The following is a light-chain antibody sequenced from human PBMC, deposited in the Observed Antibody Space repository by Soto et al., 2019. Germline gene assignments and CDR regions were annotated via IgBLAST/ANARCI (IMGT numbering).Light chain of an antibody. V-gene: IGLV2-14*01. J-gene: IGLJ1*01. CDR3: SSYTSSSTLSYV. CDR1: RSDVGAYNY. Sequence: QSVLTQPASVSGSPGQSIAISCTGTRSDVGAYNYVSWYQQHPGKAPKLMISEVTNRPPGVSNRFSGSKSGNTASLTISGLQAEDEADYYCSSYTSSSTLSYVFGTGTKVTVL. CDR2: EVT.